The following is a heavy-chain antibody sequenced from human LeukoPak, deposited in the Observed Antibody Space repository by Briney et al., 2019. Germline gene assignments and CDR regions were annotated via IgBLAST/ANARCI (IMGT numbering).Heavy chain of an antibody. J-gene: IGHJ5*02. V-gene: IGHV4-39*01. CDR2: IYYSGST. CDR3: ASNTRVLRYFDWFPDWFDP. Sequence: PSETLSLTCTVSGCSISSSSYYWGWIRQPPGKGLEWIGSIYYSGSTYYNPSLKSRGTISVCTSKKQFPLKLSSVTAADTAVYYCASNTRVLRYFDWFPDWFDPWGQGTLVTVSS. D-gene: IGHD3-9*01. CDR1: GCSISSSSYY.